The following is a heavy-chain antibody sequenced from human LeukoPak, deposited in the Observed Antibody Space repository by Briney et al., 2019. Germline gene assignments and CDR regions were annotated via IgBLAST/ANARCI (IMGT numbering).Heavy chain of an antibody. J-gene: IGHJ4*02. CDR1: GFTFSSYA. CDR2: ISGSGGST. V-gene: IGHV3-23*01. D-gene: IGHD6-6*01. CDR3: AKECEYSSSSYYFDY. Sequence: GRSLRLSCAASGFTFSSYAMSWVRQAPGKGLEWVSAISGSGGSTYYADSVKGRFTISRDNSKNTLYLQMNSLRAEDTAVYYCAKECEYSSSSYYFDYWGRGTLVTVSS.